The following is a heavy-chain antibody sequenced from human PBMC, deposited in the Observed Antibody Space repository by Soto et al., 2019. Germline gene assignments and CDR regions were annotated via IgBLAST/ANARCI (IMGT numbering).Heavy chain of an antibody. CDR3: ARVIWSGHLTSDL. D-gene: IGHD3-3*01. CDR2: ISSSSSTI. V-gene: IGHV3-48*02. Sequence: EVQVVASGGGLVQPGGSLRLSCAASGFTFSSNSMNWVRQAPGKGLEWISYISSSSSTIYADSVKGRFTISRDNAKNPLYLQMNSLRDEDTAVYYCARVIWSGHLTSDLWGQGTLVTVSS. CDR1: GFTFSSNS. J-gene: IGHJ5*02.